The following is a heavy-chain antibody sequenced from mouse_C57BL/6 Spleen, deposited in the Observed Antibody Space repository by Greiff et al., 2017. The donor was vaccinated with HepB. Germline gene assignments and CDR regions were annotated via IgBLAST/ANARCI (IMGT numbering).Heavy chain of an antibody. J-gene: IGHJ2*01. CDR1: GYTFTSYW. CDR3: ARGGDYGSYYFDY. CDR2: IDPSDSYT. V-gene: IGHV1-50*01. Sequence: QVHVKQPGAELVKPGASVKLSCKASGYTFTSYWMQWVKQRPGQGLEWIGEIDPSDSYTNYNQKFKGKATLTVDTSSSTAYMQLSSLTSEDSAVYYCARGGDYGSYYFDYWGQGTTLTVSS. D-gene: IGHD2-4*01.